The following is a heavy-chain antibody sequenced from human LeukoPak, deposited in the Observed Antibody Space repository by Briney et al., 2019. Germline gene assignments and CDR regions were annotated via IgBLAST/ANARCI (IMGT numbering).Heavy chain of an antibody. CDR3: AKGGWLDPIVSYYYYGMDV. V-gene: IGHV3-43*02. CDR1: GFTFDDYA. D-gene: IGHD6-19*01. CDR2: ISGDGGST. Sequence: GGSLRLSCAASGFTFDDYAMHWVRQAPGKGLEWVSLISGDGGSTYYADSVKGRFTISRDNSKNSLYLQMNSLRTEDTALYYCAKGGWLDPIVSYYYYGMDVWGQGTTVTVSS. J-gene: IGHJ6*02.